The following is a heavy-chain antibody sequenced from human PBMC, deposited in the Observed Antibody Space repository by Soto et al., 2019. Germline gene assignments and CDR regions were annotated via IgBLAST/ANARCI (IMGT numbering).Heavy chain of an antibody. Sequence: EVQLVESGGDLVQRGGSLRLSCAASGFDVSNTDMSWVRQAPGKGLEWVSVIYSGGHTNYADSVKGRFIVSRDSPKNTLYLQMDSLRAEDTAVYYCAREAIIVIAAPEYYFDYWGQGTPVTVSS. J-gene: IGHJ4*02. V-gene: IGHV3-66*01. CDR1: GFDVSNTD. CDR2: IYSGGHT. CDR3: AREAIIVIAAPEYYFDY. D-gene: IGHD3-22*01.